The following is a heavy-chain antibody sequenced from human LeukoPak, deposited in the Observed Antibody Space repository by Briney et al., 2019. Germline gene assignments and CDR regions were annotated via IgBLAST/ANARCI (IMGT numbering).Heavy chain of an antibody. CDR1: GFSVGNNY. CDR2: TFTGGST. CDR3: AREGYHNSRGSQSWYTAA. V-gene: IGHV3-53*01. J-gene: IGHJ5*02. Sequence: GGSLRLSCEVSGFSVGNNYMNWVRQAPGKGLEWVSATFTGGSTYYADSVKGRFTISRDTSKDNLHLQMNNLRPEDTAVYYCAREGYHNSRGSQSWYTAAWGQGTLVIVSS. D-gene: IGHD2/OR15-2a*01.